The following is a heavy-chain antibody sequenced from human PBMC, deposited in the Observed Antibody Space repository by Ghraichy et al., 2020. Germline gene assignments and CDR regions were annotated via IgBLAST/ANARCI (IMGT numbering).Heavy chain of an antibody. CDR3: AREGIAAAGTECCYYYYYMDV. Sequence: LSLTCAASGFTFSSYGMHWVRQAPGKGLEWVAVIWYDGSNKYYADSVKGRFTISRDNSKNTLYLQMNSLRAEDTAVYYCAREGIAAAGTECCYYYYYMDVWGKGTTVTVSS. CDR2: IWYDGSNK. D-gene: IGHD6-13*01. J-gene: IGHJ6*03. CDR1: GFTFSSYG. V-gene: IGHV3-33*01.